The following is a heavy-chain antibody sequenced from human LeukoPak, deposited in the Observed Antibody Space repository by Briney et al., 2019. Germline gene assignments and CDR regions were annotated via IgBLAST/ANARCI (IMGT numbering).Heavy chain of an antibody. V-gene: IGHV4-39*01. Sequence: SETLSLTCTVSDGSISSGSYYWGWIRQPPGKGLEWIANIHYSGITYYNPSLKSRVTISVDTSKNQFSLKLYSVTAADTAVYYCARRSDWAARPIRLDPWGQGTLITVSS. J-gene: IGHJ5*02. CDR1: DGSISSGSYY. CDR3: ARRSDWAARPIRLDP. D-gene: IGHD6-6*01. CDR2: IHYSGIT.